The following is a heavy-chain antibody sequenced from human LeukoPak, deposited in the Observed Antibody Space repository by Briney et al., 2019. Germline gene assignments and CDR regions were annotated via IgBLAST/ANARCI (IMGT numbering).Heavy chain of an antibody. CDR2: ISSSSSYI. CDR3: ARNALVYKTDY. V-gene: IGHV3-21*01. CDR1: GFTFSSYA. Sequence: GGSLRLSCAASGFTFSSYAMSWVRQAPGKGLEWVSSISSSSSYIYYADSVKGRFTISRDNAKNSLYLQMNSLRAEDTAVYYCARNALVYKTDYWGQGTLVTVSS. D-gene: IGHD6-6*01. J-gene: IGHJ4*02.